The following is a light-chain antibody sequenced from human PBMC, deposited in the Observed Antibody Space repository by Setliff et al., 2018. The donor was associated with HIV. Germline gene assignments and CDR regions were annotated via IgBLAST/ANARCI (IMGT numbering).Light chain of an antibody. Sequence: VLTQPASVSGTHGQSITLSCTGSSSDIGTYDRVSWYQQRPDGGPRRIIYDVIHRPSGVPHRFSGSKAGNTASLTISGRQTEDEADYDCMSYLSTKSYGFGTGTKVTVL. CDR1: SSDIGTYDR. V-gene: IGLV2-14*03. CDR2: DVI. CDR3: MSYLSTKSYG. J-gene: IGLJ1*01.